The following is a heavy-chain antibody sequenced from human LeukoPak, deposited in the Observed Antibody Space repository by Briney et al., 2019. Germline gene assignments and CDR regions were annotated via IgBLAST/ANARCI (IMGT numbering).Heavy chain of an antibody. V-gene: IGHV4-34*01. J-gene: IGHJ5*02. D-gene: IGHD3-10*01. CDR1: GGSFSGYY. CDR3: ARGSMGRSWFDP. CDR2: INHSGST. Sequence: PSETLSLTCAVYGGSFSGYYWSWIRQPPGKGLEWIGEINHSGSTNYNPSLKSRVTISVDTSKNQFSLKLSSVTAADTAVYYCARGSMGRSWFDPWGQGTLVTVSS.